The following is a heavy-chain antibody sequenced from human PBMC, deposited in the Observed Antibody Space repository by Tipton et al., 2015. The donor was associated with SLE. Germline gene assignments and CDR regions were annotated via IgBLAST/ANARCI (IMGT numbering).Heavy chain of an antibody. Sequence: TLSLTCAVYGVPFSGYYWSWIRPPPGQGLEWIGEINHSGSTNQNTSLKSRVTISVDASKNHFSLKLSSVTAADTAVYYCARRPDGFDIWGQGTMVIVSS. V-gene: IGHV4-34*01. CDR3: ARRPDGFDI. J-gene: IGHJ3*02. CDR1: GVPFSGYY. CDR2: INHSGST.